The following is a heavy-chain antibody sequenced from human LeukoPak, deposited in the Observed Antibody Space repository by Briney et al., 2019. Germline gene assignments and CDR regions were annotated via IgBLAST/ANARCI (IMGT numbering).Heavy chain of an antibody. CDR3: ARSRNYFDY. CDR1: GFTFSSSS. Sequence: GGSLRLSCADSGFTFSSSSMNWVRQAPGKGLEWVSYISSSSSNIFYADSVKGRFTISRDNAKNSLYLQMSSLRDEDTAVYYCARSRNYFDYWGQGTLVTVSS. J-gene: IGHJ4*02. D-gene: IGHD1-1*01. CDR2: ISSSSSNI. V-gene: IGHV3-48*02.